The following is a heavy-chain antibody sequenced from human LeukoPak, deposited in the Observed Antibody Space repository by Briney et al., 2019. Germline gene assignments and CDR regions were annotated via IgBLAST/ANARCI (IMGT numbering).Heavy chain of an antibody. D-gene: IGHD6-19*01. Sequence: GGSLRLSCAASGFTFSSYAMTWVRQAPGKGLEWVSSISDSGDYTSYADSVKGRFTISRDNAKNTLYLQMNSLRAEDTAVYYCAAGRLAPDYWGQGTLVTVSS. CDR2: ISDSGDYT. CDR1: GFTFSSYA. V-gene: IGHV3-23*01. CDR3: AAGRLAPDY. J-gene: IGHJ4*02.